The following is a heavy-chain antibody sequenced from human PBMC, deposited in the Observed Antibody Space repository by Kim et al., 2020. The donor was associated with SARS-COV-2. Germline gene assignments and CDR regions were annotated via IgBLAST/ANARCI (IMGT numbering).Heavy chain of an antibody. J-gene: IGHJ4*02. CDR2: IYYTWTT. D-gene: IGHD1-1*01. Sequence: SETLSLTCTVSGGSISSSRHYWAWIRQPPGKGLEWIGSIYYTWTTDYNPSLKSRATISLDTSKNEFSLKLNSVTAADTAVNDCVPYQYETTYDFWGQGTL. CDR1: GGSISSSRHY. CDR3: VPYQYETTYDF. V-gene: IGHV4-39*01.